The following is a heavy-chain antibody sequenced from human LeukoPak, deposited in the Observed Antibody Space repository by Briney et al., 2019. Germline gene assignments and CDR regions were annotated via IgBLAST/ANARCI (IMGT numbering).Heavy chain of an antibody. CDR2: ISYTGTI. CDR3: TRDPRAHDY. V-gene: IGHV3-48*01. Sequence: GGSLRLSCAASGFTFSSYSMNWVRQAPGKGLEWVSYISYTGTIYYADSVKGRFTISRDNAKNSLYLHMNSLRAEDTAVYYCTRDPRAHDYWGQGTLVTVSS. CDR1: GFTFSSYS. J-gene: IGHJ4*02.